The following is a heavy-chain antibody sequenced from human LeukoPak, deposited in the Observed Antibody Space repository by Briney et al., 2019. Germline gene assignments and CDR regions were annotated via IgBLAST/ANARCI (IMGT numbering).Heavy chain of an antibody. V-gene: IGHV4-39*07. Sequence: SETLSLTCTVSGGTISSSSYYWGWIRQPPGKGLEWIGSIYYSGSTYYNPSLKSRVTISVDTSKNQFSLKLSSVTAADTAVYYCARDRSIAAAGYYYYGMDVWGQGTTVTVSS. D-gene: IGHD6-13*01. CDR1: GGTISSSSYY. CDR3: ARDRSIAAAGYYYYGMDV. J-gene: IGHJ6*02. CDR2: IYYSGST.